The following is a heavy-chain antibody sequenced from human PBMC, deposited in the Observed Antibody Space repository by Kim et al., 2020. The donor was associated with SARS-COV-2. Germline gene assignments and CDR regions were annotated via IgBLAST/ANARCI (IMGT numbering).Heavy chain of an antibody. CDR1: GGTFSSYA. CDR3: AREGGLYGDYGSPNDY. Sequence: SVKVSCKASGGTFSSYAISWVRQAPGQGLEWMGGLIPIFGTANYAQKFQGRVTITADESTSTAYMELSSLRSEDTAVYYCAREGGLYGDYGSPNDYWGQGTLVTVSS. D-gene: IGHD4-17*01. CDR2: LIPIFGTA. V-gene: IGHV1-69*13. J-gene: IGHJ4*02.